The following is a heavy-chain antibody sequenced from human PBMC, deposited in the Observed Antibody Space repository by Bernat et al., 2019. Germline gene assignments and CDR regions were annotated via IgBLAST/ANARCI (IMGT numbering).Heavy chain of an antibody. CDR3: ARGNGWAFDY. V-gene: IGHV3-74*01. J-gene: IGHJ4*02. Sequence: EVQLEESGGGLVQPGGSLRLSCAASGFTLSSYWMHWVRQAPGKGLVWVSRINSDGSTTSYAESVKGRLTISRDNAKNTLYLQMNSLRAEDTAVYYCARGNGWAFDYWGQGTLVTVSS. CDR2: INSDGSTT. CDR1: GFTLSSYW. D-gene: IGHD6-19*01.